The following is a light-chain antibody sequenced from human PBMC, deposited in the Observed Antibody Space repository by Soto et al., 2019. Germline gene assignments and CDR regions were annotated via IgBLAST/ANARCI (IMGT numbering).Light chain of an antibody. CDR3: QQYHTTPNT. J-gene: IGKJ2*01. Sequence: DVVMTQSPDSLAVSLGERAAINCKSSQNLLFSSNNKNSLAWYQQKPGQPPKLLIYWASTRESGAPDRFSGSGSGRDFTLTISRRQAEDVEVYYCQQYHTTPNTFGQGTKVEIK. CDR1: QNLLFSSNNKNS. V-gene: IGKV4-1*01. CDR2: WAS.